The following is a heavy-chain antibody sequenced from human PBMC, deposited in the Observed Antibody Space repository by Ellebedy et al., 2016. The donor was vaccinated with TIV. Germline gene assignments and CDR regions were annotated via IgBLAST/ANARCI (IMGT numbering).Heavy chain of an antibody. D-gene: IGHD6-13*01. J-gene: IGHJ4*02. CDR3: ARDQAEGSSSDY. Sequence: AASVKVSCKASGYTFTSYHMQWVRQAPGQGLEWMGIINPSGGSKDYSQKFQGRVTMTRETSTSTVYMELSSLRSEDTAVYYCARDQAEGSSSDYWGQGTLVTVSS. V-gene: IGHV1-46*01. CDR1: GYTFTSYH. CDR2: INPSGGSK.